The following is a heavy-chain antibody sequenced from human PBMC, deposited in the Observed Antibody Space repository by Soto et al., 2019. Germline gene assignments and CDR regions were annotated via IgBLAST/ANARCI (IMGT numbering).Heavy chain of an antibody. CDR2: ISRTGNTI. CDR1: GFTVSSNY. V-gene: IGHV3-48*01. J-gene: IGHJ6*02. Sequence: QPGGSLRLSFAASGFTVSSNYINWVRQAPGKGLEWISYISRTGNTIYYADSVKGRFTISRDNAQNSLYLQMNSLRVDDTAVYYCVKFYAAIYYYGMDVWGQGTTVTAP. CDR3: VKFYAAIYYYGMDV. D-gene: IGHD2-2*01.